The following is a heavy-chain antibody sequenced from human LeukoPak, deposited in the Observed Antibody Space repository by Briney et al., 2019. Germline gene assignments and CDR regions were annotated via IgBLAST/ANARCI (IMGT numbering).Heavy chain of an antibody. D-gene: IGHD3-3*01. CDR1: GFTFRSYE. J-gene: IGHJ5*02. CDR3: ARLNFRVVIIRHTNWFDP. Sequence: GGSLRLSCAASGFTFRSYEMNWVRQAPGKGLEWVSYINKGGRDIYYVDSVKGRFTISRDNAKNSLYLQMNSLRAEDTAVYYCARLNFRVVIIRHTNWFDPRGEGALGSVSS. CDR2: INKGGRDI. V-gene: IGHV3-48*03.